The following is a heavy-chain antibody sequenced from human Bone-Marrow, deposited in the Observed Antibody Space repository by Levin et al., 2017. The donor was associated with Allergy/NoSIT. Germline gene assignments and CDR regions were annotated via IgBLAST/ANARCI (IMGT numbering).Heavy chain of an antibody. CDR2: IWFDGTNK. CDR3: ARAGRRSDWNPYYFDY. D-gene: IGHD1-1*01. J-gene: IGHJ4*02. Sequence: GGSLRLSCAASGFTFSSYAMHWVRQAPGKGLEWVAFIWFDGTNKYYADSVKGRFTISRDNSKNTLYLQMNSLRAEDTAVYYCARAGRRSDWNPYYFDYWGQGTLVTVSS. CDR1: GFTFSSYA. V-gene: IGHV3-33*01.